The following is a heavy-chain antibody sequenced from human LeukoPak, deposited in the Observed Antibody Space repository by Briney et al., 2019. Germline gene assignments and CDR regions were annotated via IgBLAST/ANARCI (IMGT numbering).Heavy chain of an antibody. CDR3: ARSVYLLYYFDY. D-gene: IGHD2-8*01. J-gene: IGHJ4*02. V-gene: IGHV3-11*04. CDR1: GFTFSDYY. Sequence: GESLKISCAASGFTFSDYYMSWIRQAPGKGLEWVSYISSSGSTIYYADSVKGRFTISRDNAKNSLYLQMNSLRAEDTAVYYCARSVYLLYYFDYWGQGTLVTVSS. CDR2: ISSSGSTI.